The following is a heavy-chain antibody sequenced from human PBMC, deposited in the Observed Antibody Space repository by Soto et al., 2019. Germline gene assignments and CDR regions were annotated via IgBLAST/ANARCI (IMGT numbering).Heavy chain of an antibody. D-gene: IGHD3-3*02. CDR3: ARDGHDVIATTTMGYDF. V-gene: IGHV4-4*02. Sequence: QVQLQESGPGQVKPSGTLSLTCAVSGASITSNNWWTWVRQPPGKGLEWIGEIYHSGGTNYNPSLKGRVTMSMDISKNQFSLKLTSVTAADTATYFCARDGHDVIATTTMGYDFWGQGTLVTVSS. CDR2: IYHSGGT. CDR1: GASITSNNW. J-gene: IGHJ4*02.